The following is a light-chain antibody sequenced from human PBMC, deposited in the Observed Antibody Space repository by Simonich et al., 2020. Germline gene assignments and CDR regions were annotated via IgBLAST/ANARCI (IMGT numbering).Light chain of an antibody. J-gene: IGLJ3*02. CDR1: SSDVGGYNY. CDR2: DGS. V-gene: IGLV2-14*01. Sequence: QSALTQPASVSGSPGQSITISCTGTSSDVGGYNYVSWYQQHPGKAPKHMIYDGSNRPSWVSKRFSGSKSGNTASLTISGLQAEDEADYYCSSYTSSSTYWVFGGGTKLTVL. CDR3: SSYTSSSTYWV.